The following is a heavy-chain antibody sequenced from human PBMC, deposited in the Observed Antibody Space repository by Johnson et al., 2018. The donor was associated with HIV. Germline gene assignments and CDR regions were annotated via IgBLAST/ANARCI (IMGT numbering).Heavy chain of an antibody. CDR2: ISYDGSNK. Sequence: MQLVESGGGVAQPGRSLRLSCAASGFTFSSYAMHWVRQAPGKGLEWVAVISYDGSNKYYADSVKGRFTISRDSSNNTLYLQMNSLRAEDTAVYYCARGSRYTYYNDDAHLLHAFEIWGQGTVVTVSS. CDR1: GFTFSSYA. CDR3: ARGSRYTYYNDDAHLLHAFEI. D-gene: IGHD3-22*01. V-gene: IGHV3-30-3*01. J-gene: IGHJ3*02.